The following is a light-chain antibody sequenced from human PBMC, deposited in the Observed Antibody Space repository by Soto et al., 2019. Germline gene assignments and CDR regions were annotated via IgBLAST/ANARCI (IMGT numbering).Light chain of an antibody. J-gene: IGLJ2*01. V-gene: IGLV1-44*01. CDR2: STI. Sequence: QSVLTQPPSASGTPGQRVTISCSGSSSKIGSNTVNWYQQLPGSAPKLLIYSTIQRPSGVPDRFSGSKSGTSASLAISGLQSEDEADYYCAAWDGSLNVVLFGGGTKVTVL. CDR3: AAWDGSLNVVL. CDR1: SSKIGSNT.